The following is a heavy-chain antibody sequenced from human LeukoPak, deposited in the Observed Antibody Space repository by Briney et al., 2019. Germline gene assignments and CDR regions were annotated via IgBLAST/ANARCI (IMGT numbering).Heavy chain of an antibody. Sequence: PSETLSLTCTVSGGSISSYYWSWIRQPAGKGLEWIGRIYTSGSTNYNPSLKSRVTMSVDTSKNQFSLKLSSVTAADTAVYYCARGGRLWGNYEHWFDPWGQGTLVTVSS. CDR2: IYTSGST. V-gene: IGHV4-4*07. D-gene: IGHD4-11*01. J-gene: IGHJ5*02. CDR3: ARGGRLWGNYEHWFDP. CDR1: GGSISSYY.